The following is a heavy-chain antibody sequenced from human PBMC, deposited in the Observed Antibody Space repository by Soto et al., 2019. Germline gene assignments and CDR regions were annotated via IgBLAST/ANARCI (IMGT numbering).Heavy chain of an antibody. CDR1: GGTFSSYA. D-gene: IGHD2-2*01. J-gene: IGHJ6*02. Sequence: ASVKVSCKASGGTFSSYAISWVRQAPGQGLEWMGGIIPIFGTANYAQKFQGRVTITADESTSTAYMELSSLRSEDTAVYYCARSGYCSSTSCYYYGMDVWGQGTTVTVSS. CDR2: IIPIFGTA. V-gene: IGHV1-69*13. CDR3: ARSGYCSSTSCYYYGMDV.